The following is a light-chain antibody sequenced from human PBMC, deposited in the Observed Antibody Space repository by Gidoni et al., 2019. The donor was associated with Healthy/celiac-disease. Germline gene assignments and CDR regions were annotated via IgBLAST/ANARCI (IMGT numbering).Light chain of an antibody. J-gene: IGKJ5*01. V-gene: IGKV4-1*01. CDR1: QSVLYSSNNKNY. Sequence: DLVMTQSPDSLAVSLGERATINCKSSQSVLYSSNNKNYLAWYQQKPGQPPKLLIYWASTRESGVPDRFSGSGSGTEFTLTISSLQAEDVAIYYCQQYYNFPITFGQGTRLEIK. CDR2: WAS. CDR3: QQYYNFPIT.